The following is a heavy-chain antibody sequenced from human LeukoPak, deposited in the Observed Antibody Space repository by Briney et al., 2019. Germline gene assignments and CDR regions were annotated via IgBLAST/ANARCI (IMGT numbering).Heavy chain of an antibody. J-gene: IGHJ4*02. V-gene: IGHV3-30*02. CDR1: GFTFSSYG. CDR2: IRYDGSNK. D-gene: IGHD3/OR15-3a*01. Sequence: GGSLRLSCAASGFTFSSYGMHWVRQAPGKGLEWVAFIRYDGSNKYYADSVKGRFTISRDNAKNSLYLQMNSLRAEDTAVYYCARDFWTDYWGQGTLVTVSS. CDR3: ARDFWTDY.